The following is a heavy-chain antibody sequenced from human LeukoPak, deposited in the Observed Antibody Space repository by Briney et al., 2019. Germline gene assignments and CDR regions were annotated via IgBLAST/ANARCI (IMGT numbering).Heavy chain of an antibody. V-gene: IGHV3-23*01. CDR3: AKSRYGSGSYCDY. Sequence: GGSLRLSCAASGFTFSSYAMSWVRQAPGKGLEWVSAISGSGGSTYYADSVKGRFTISRDNSKNTLYLLMNSLRAEDTAVYYCAKSRYGSGSYCDYWGQGTLVTVSS. CDR2: ISGSGGST. J-gene: IGHJ4*02. CDR1: GFTFSSYA. D-gene: IGHD3-10*01.